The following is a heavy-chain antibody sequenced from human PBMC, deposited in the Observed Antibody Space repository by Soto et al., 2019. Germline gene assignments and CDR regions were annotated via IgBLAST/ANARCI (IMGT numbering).Heavy chain of an antibody. V-gene: IGHV3-7*01. CDR1: GVTFSSYW. Sequence: GGSLRLSCASSGVTFSSYWMSWVRQAPGKGLEWVANIKQDGSEKYYVDSVKGRFTISRDNAKNSLYLQMNSLRVEDTAVYYCARRYSSSWSGFDPWGQGTLVTVSS. CDR3: ARRYSSSWSGFDP. J-gene: IGHJ5*02. D-gene: IGHD6-13*01. CDR2: IKQDGSEK.